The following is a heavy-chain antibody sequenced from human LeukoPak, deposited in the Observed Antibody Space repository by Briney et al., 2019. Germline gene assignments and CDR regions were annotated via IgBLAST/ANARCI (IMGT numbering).Heavy chain of an antibody. D-gene: IGHD3-10*01. J-gene: IGHJ5*02. V-gene: IGHV3-11*01. Sequence: PRGSLRLSCAASGFTFSDYYMSWIRQAPGKGLEWVSYISSSGSAIYYADSVKGRFTISRDNAKNSLYLQLNSLRADDTAVYYCARAGQRASDWFDPWGQGTLVTVSS. CDR2: ISSSGSAI. CDR3: ARAGQRASDWFDP. CDR1: GFTFSDYY.